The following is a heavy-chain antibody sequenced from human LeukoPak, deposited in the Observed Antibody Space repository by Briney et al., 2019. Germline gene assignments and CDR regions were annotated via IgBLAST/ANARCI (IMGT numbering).Heavy chain of an antibody. D-gene: IGHD6-19*01. CDR2: IYSGGST. V-gene: IGHV3-53*04. J-gene: IGHJ4*02. Sequence: PGGSLRLSCAASGLTVSSNYMSWVRQAPGKGLEWVSVIYSGGSTYYADSVKGRSTISRHNSKNTLYLQMNSLRAEDTAVYYCARAPEWLIFDYWGQGTLVTVSS. CDR3: ARAPEWLIFDY. CDR1: GLTVSSNY.